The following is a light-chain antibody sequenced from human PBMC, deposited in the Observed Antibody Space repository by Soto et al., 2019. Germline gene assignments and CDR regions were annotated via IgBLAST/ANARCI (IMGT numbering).Light chain of an antibody. CDR2: DAS. CDR3: QQYNSYSPT. Sequence: DIEMSNSPSTQSASVGDRVTITCRASQSISSWLAWYQQKPGKAPKLLIYDASSLESGVPSRFSGSGSGTEFTLTISSLQPDDFATYYCQQYNSYSPTFGQGTKVDIK. CDR1: QSISSW. V-gene: IGKV1-5*01. J-gene: IGKJ1*01.